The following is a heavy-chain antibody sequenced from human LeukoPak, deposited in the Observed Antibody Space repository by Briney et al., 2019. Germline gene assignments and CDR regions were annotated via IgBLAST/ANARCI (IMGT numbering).Heavy chain of an antibody. J-gene: IGHJ3*01. D-gene: IGHD2-2*01. Sequence: PGRSLRLSCTASGFTFSNYGMHWVRQAPGKGLEWVSYINSRDNIVYYADSVKGRFTISRDNAKNSLSLQMDSLRAEDTAVYYCVREVPGVMVAFDLWGQGTMVTVSP. CDR2: INSRDNIV. CDR3: VREVPGVMVAFDL. CDR1: GFTFSNYG. V-gene: IGHV3-48*04.